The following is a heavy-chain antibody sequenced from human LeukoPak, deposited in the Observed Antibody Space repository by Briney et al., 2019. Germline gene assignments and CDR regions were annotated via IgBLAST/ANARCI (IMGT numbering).Heavy chain of an antibody. V-gene: IGHV3-43D*03. CDR3: AKGTSSWHEFDY. CDR1: GFTFDDYA. CDR2: ITWDGDNT. D-gene: IGHD6-13*01. Sequence: GGSLRLSCAASGFTFDDYAMHWVRRAPGKILEWVSLITWDGDNTYYANSVKGRFTISRDNSKNSLYLQMNSVRAEDTALYYCAKGTSSWHEFDYWGQGTLVTVSS. J-gene: IGHJ4*02.